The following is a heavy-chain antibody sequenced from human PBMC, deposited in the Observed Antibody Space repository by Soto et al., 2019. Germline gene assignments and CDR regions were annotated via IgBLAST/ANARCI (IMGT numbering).Heavy chain of an antibody. CDR1: GFTFSSYA. CDR3: ASEWFGELALDY. D-gene: IGHD3-10*01. V-gene: IGHV3-30-3*01. J-gene: IGHJ4*02. CDR2: ISYDGSNK. Sequence: GGSLRLSCAASGFTFSSYAMHWVRQAPGKGLEWVAVISYDGSNKYYADSVKGRFTISRDNSKNTLYLQMNSLRAEDTAVYYCASEWFGELALDYWGQGTLVTVSS.